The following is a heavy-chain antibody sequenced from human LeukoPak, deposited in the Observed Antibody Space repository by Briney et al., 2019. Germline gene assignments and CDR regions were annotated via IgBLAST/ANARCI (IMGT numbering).Heavy chain of an antibody. CDR3: ARWGIAAAGTGFDY. CDR2: MNPNSGNT. V-gene: IGHV1-8*03. D-gene: IGHD6-13*01. J-gene: IGHJ4*02. CDR1: GYTFTSYD. Sequence: ASVKVSRKASGYTFTSYDINWVRQATGQGLEWMGWMNPNSGNTGYAQKFQGRVTITRNTSISTAYMELSSLRSEDTAVYYCARWGIAAAGTGFDYWGQGTLVTVSS.